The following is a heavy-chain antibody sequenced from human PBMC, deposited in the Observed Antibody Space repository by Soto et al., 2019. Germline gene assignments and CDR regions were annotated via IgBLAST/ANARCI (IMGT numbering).Heavy chain of an antibody. J-gene: IGHJ5*02. CDR2: INPNSGGT. D-gene: IGHD3-22*01. CDR3: ARGDFDRSGNYNAGWFPP. CDR1: GYTFTAYY. Sequence: HVQLVQSGAEVKKPGASVKVSCKASGYTFTAYYMHWLRQAPGQGLEWMGWINPNSGGTNYAQRFQGRVTVTNDPSISTTYMELSSLGSDVTAVYYCARGDFDRSGNYNAGWFPPWGQGTLVTVSS. V-gene: IGHV1-2*02.